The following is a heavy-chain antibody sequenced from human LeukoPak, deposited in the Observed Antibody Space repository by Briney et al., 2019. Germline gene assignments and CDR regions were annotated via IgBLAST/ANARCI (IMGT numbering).Heavy chain of an antibody. V-gene: IGHV3-23*01. D-gene: IGHD2-2*03. J-gene: IGHJ4*02. CDR2: LNGGRT. CDR3: VKEVTGYGYFDY. Sequence: GGSLRLSCVASGFTFSNYATSWVRQAPGKGLEWIAALNGGRTFFQDSVRGRFTISRDNSKNTLYLQLDSLRGDDTAVYYCVKEVTGYGYFDYWGRGTLVTVSS. CDR1: GFTFSNYA.